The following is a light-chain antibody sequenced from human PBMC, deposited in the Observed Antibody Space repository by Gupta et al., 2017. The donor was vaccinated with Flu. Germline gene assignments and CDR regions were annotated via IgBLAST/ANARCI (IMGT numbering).Light chain of an antibody. Sequence: NRLGGEYVYGYHRGPGQAPILIIYANSQRRAAIPQRFSDTNFGLTASLTINGDKAGDEAEYYCQQYDRSIDTSVFGSGTRITVL. CDR1: RLGGEY. CDR2: ANS. J-gene: IGLJ1*01. V-gene: IGLV3-21*02. CDR3: QQYDRSIDTSV.